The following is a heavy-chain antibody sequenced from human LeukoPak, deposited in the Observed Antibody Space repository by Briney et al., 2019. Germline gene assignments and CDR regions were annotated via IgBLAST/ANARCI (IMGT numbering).Heavy chain of an antibody. J-gene: IGHJ4*02. CDR2: IYYSGST. V-gene: IGHV4-39*01. Sequence: PSETLSLTCTVSGGSLSSYYWGWIRQPPGKGLEWIGSIYYSGSTYYNPSLKSRVTISVDTSKNQFSLKLSSVTAADTAVYYCARRGKQQLVPFFDYWGQGTLVTVSS. CDR1: GGSLSSYY. CDR3: ARRGKQQLVPFFDY. D-gene: IGHD6-13*01.